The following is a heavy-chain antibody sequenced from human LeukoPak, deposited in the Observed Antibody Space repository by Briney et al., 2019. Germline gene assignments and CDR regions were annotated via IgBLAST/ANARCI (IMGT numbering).Heavy chain of an antibody. D-gene: IGHD3-10*01. Sequence: ASVKVSCKASGYTFTSYGISWVRQAPGQGLEWMGWISAYNGNTNYAQKLQGRVTITTDTSTSTAYMELRSLRSDDTAVYYCARDREVRGYGMDVWGQGTTVTVSS. J-gene: IGHJ6*02. CDR1: GYTFTSYG. V-gene: IGHV1-18*01. CDR2: ISAYNGNT. CDR3: ARDREVRGYGMDV.